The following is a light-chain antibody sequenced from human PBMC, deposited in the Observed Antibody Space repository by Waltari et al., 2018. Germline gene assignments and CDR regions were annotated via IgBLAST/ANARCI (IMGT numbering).Light chain of an antibody. J-gene: IGLJ3*02. CDR1: SSDVGGYDY. Sequence: QSALTQPRSVSGSPGHSVTISCTGTSSDVGGYDYVSWYQQYPGKAPKLVIYDVSKRPSGVPARFSGPKSGNPASLTISGLQAGDEADYNCCSYAGRATWAFGGGTKLTVL. CDR3: CSYAGRATWA. CDR2: DVS. V-gene: IGLV2-11*01.